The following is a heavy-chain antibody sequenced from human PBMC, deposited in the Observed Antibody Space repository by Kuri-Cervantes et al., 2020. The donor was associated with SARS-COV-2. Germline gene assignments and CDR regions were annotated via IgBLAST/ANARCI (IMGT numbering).Heavy chain of an antibody. CDR2: ISSSSSTI. CDR3: ARDGEGSGFVWYFDL. Sequence: GSLRLSCAASGFTFSSYSMNWVRQAPGKGLEWVSYISSSSSTIYYADSVKGRFTISRDNAKNSLYLQMNSLRDEDTAVYYCARDGEGSGFVWYFDLWGRGTLVTVSS. J-gene: IGHJ2*01. V-gene: IGHV3-48*02. CDR1: GFTFSSYS. D-gene: IGHD6-19*01.